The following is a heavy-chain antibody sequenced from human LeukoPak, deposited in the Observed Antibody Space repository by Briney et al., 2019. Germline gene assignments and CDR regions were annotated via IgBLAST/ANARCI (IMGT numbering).Heavy chain of an antibody. V-gene: IGHV3-23*01. J-gene: IGHJ4*02. D-gene: IGHD5-18*01. CDR1: GFTFSSYA. Sequence: SGGSLRLSCAASGFTFSSYAMSWVRQAPGKGLEWVSAISGSGGSTYYADSVKGRFTISRDNSKNTLYLQMNSLRAEDTAVYYCAKGGYSYGNYFDYWGQGTLVTVSS. CDR3: AKGGYSYGNYFDY. CDR2: ISGSGGST.